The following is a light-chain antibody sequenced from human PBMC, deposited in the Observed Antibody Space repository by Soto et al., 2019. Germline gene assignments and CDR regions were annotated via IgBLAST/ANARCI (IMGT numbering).Light chain of an antibody. J-gene: IGLJ2*01. V-gene: IGLV1-44*01. Sequence: QSVLTQPPSASGTPGQTVTISCSGTRSSIGSNTVNWYQQFPGTAPKLLIYSNDLRPSGVPDRISGSKSGTSASLAISGLQSEDEADYHCAAWDDSLLGVVFGGGTKVTVL. CDR1: RSSIGSNT. CDR3: AAWDDSLLGVV. CDR2: SND.